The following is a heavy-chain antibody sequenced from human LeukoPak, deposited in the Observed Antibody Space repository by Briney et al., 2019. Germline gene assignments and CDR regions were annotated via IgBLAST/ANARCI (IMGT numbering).Heavy chain of an antibody. D-gene: IGHD6-19*01. CDR1: GGSISSNSYY. CDR2: IYYSGNT. J-gene: IGHJ4*02. CDR3: ARHNLRRESSGWSITLDC. V-gene: IGHV4-39*01. Sequence: PSETLSLTCTVSGGSISSNSYYWGWVRQPPGKGLERIGSIYYSGNTYYNPSLKSRVTISVDTSKNQLSLKLSSVTAADTAGYYCARHNLRRESSGWSITLDCWGQGTLVTVSA.